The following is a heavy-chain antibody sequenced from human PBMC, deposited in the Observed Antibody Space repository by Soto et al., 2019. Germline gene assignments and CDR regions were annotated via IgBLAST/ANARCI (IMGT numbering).Heavy chain of an antibody. CDR1: GYTFTSYD. V-gene: IGHV1-8*01. J-gene: IGHJ3*02. Sequence: QVQLVQSGAEVKKPGASVKVSCKASGYTFTSYDINWVRQATGQGLEWMGWMNPNSGNTGYAQKFQGRVTMTRNTSISTAYMELSSLRSEETAVYYCAILSGERLFLGAGAFDIWGQGTMVTVSS. D-gene: IGHD3-3*01. CDR3: AILSGERLFLGAGAFDI. CDR2: MNPNSGNT.